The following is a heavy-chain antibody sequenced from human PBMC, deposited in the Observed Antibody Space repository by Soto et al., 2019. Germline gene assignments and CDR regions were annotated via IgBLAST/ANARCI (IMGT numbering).Heavy chain of an antibody. J-gene: IGHJ4*02. V-gene: IGHV5-51*01. CDR2: IFPGDSDT. CDR1: GYRIINHC. Sequence: GVLMKICYKGAGYRIINHCIGWVRQMPGKGLEWMGIIFPGDSDTRYSPSFQGQVTISADKSISTAYLQWSSLKASDTAMYFCARWLNYDADYWGLGTLVTVSS. CDR3: ARWLNYDADY. D-gene: IGHD4-4*01.